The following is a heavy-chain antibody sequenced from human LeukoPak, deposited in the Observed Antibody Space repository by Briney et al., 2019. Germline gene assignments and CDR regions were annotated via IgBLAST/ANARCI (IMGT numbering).Heavy chain of an antibody. CDR1: GGSFSGYY. V-gene: IGHV4-34*01. Sequence: SETLSLTCAVYGGSFSGYYWSWIRQPPGKGLEWIGEINHSGSTNYNPSLKSRVTISVDTSKNQFSPKLSSVTAADTAVYYCARGPYSSGWRAGRSFDIWGQGTMVTVSS. D-gene: IGHD6-19*01. CDR2: INHSGST. J-gene: IGHJ3*02. CDR3: ARGPYSSGWRAGRSFDI.